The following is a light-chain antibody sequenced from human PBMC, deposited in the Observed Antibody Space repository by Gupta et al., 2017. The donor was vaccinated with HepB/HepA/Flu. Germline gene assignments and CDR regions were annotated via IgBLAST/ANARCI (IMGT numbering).Light chain of an antibody. CDR3: FANAGANNYV. CDR1: NSDVGHSDF. J-gene: IGLJ1*01. V-gene: IGLV2-8*01. CDR2: EVY. Sequence: QSALTQPPSASGPPGQSVTISCTGSNSDVGHSDFVSWYQQYPANPPRLFIFEVYKRPSGVPVRFSGSKSGNTVSLTVSGPEEEDEADYYCFANAGANNYVFGTGTTVTV.